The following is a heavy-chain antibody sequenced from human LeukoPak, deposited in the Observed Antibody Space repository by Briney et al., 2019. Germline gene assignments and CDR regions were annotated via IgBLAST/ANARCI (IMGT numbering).Heavy chain of an antibody. V-gene: IGHV3-30*03. J-gene: IGHJ4*02. D-gene: IGHD3-3*01. CDR2: ISYDGSNK. CDR1: GFTFSSYG. Sequence: GGSLRLSCAASGFTFSSYGMHWVRQAPGKGLEWVALISYDGSNKYYADSVKGRFTISRDNSKNTLYLQMNSLRAEDTAVYYCARDAQLRFLEWSYYFDYWGQGTLVTVSS. CDR3: ARDAQLRFLEWSYYFDY.